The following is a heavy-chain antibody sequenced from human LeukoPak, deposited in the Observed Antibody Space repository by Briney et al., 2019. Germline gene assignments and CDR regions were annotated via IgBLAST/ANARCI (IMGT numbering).Heavy chain of an antibody. D-gene: IGHD2-15*01. Sequence: GGSLRLSCAASGFTSSSYWMSWVRQAPGKGLEWVANIKQDGREKSYVDSVKGRFTISRDSAKNSLYLQMNSLRAEDTAVYYCATSQSTSGQYGNAFDIWGQGTMVTVSS. J-gene: IGHJ3*02. CDR1: GFTSSSYW. CDR3: ATSQSTSGQYGNAFDI. V-gene: IGHV3-7*01. CDR2: IKQDGREK.